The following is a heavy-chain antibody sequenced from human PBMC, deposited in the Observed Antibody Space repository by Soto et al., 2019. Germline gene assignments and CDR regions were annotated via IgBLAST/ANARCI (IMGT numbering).Heavy chain of an antibody. D-gene: IGHD6-13*01. Sequence: EVQLLESGGGLVQPGGSLRLSCAASGFTFSNYAMTWVLQAPGKGLEWVSVITGSGGGTYFVDSVKGRFTISRDNSKNTVYLQMNSLRAEDTAVYYCAKRPLTAAGFDYWVQGTLVTVSS. CDR2: ITGSGGGT. CDR3: AKRPLTAAGFDY. J-gene: IGHJ4*02. V-gene: IGHV3-23*01. CDR1: GFTFSNYA.